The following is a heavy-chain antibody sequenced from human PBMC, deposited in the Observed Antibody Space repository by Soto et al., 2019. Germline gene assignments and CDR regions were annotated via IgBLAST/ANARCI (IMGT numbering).Heavy chain of an antibody. CDR3: ARLTDYIWGSYRLYYFDY. CDR1: SGSISSSNW. Sequence: SETLSLTCAVSSGSISSSNWWSWVRQPPGKGLEWIGEIYHSGSTNYNPSLKSRVTISVDKSKNQFSLKLSSVTAADTAVYYCARLTDYIWGSYRLYYFDYWGQGTLVTVSS. D-gene: IGHD3-16*02. V-gene: IGHV4-4*02. CDR2: IYHSGST. J-gene: IGHJ4*02.